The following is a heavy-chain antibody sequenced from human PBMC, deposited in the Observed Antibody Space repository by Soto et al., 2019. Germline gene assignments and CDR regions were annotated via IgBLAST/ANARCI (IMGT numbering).Heavy chain of an antibody. J-gene: IGHJ4*02. CDR1: GGSISSGDYY. CDR3: ARGVDTAMVIFDY. CDR2: IYYSGST. Sequence: QVQLQESGPGLVKPSQTLSLTCTVSGGSISSGDYYWSWIRQPPGKGLEWLGYIYYSGSTYYNPSLKSRVTISVDTSKNQFSLKLSSVTAADTAVYYCARGVDTAMVIFDYWGQGTLVTVSS. V-gene: IGHV4-30-4*01. D-gene: IGHD5-18*01.